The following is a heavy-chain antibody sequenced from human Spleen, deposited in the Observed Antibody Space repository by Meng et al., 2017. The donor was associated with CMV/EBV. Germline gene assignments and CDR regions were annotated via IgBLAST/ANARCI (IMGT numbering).Heavy chain of an antibody. J-gene: IGHJ4*02. CDR2: INPNSGGT. CDR1: GYTLTGYY. D-gene: IGHD3-16*02. V-gene: IGHV1-2*02. CDR3: ARSKSWDY. Sequence: KGSCKASGYTLTGYYLHWVRQAPGQGLEWMGWINPNSGGTNYAQKFQGRVTMTRDTSISTAYMELSRLRSDDTAVYYCARSKSWDYWGQGTLVTVSS.